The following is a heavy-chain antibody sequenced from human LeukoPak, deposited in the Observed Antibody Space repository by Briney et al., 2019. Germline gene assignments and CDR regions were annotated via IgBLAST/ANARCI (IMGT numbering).Heavy chain of an antibody. J-gene: IGHJ6*03. Sequence: SETLSLTCTVSGGSISDGGYYWSWIRQHPGKGLEWIGCIYDSGSTFYNPSLKSRVTISMHTSKKQFSLRLSSATAADTAVYYCARNTGIAAAGNPSYYYYYYMDVWGKGTRSPSP. CDR2: IYDSGST. CDR3: ARNTGIAAAGNPSYYYYYYMDV. D-gene: IGHD6-13*01. CDR1: GGSISDGGYY. V-gene: IGHV4-31*03.